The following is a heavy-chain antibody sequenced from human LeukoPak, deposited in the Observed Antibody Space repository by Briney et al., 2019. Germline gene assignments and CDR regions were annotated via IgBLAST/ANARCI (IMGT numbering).Heavy chain of an antibody. CDR3: ARNGYYDILTGYYTGRFDP. J-gene: IGHJ5*02. V-gene: IGHV4-34*01. D-gene: IGHD3-9*01. Sequence: PSETLSLTCAVYGGSFSGYYWSWIRQPPGKGLEWIGEINHSGSTNYNPSLKSRVTISVDTSKNQFSLKLSSVTAADTAVYYCARNGYYDILTGYYTGRFDPWGQGTLVTASS. CDR1: GGSFSGYY. CDR2: INHSGST.